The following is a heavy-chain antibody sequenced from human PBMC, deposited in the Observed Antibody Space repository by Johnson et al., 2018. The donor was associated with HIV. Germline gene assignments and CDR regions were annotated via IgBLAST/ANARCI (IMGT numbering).Heavy chain of an antibody. CDR2: INWNGGST. CDR1: GFIFDDYG. D-gene: IGHD1-7*01. J-gene: IGHJ3*01. V-gene: IGHV3-20*04. Sequence: VQLVESGGGVVRPGGSLRLSCAASGFIFDDYGMSWVRQAPGKGLEWVSGINWNGGSTGYADSVKGRFNISRDNATNSLFLQMNGLRAEDTAVYYCARAPYNWNLGLFDAFDVWGQGTKVTVSA. CDR3: ARAPYNWNLGLFDAFDV.